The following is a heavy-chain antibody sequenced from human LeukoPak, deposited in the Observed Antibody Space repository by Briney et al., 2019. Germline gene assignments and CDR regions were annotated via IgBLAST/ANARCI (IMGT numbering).Heavy chain of an antibody. V-gene: IGHV3-53*01. Sequence: GGSLTLSCAPSGFTVSSNYLSWVRQAPGKGLEWVSVLYSGASTYYADSVKGRFTISRDNSKNTLYLQMNSLRAEDTAVYYCARGYGGNYDAFDVWGKGIMVTVSA. D-gene: IGHD4-23*01. CDR2: LYSGAST. J-gene: IGHJ3*01. CDR1: GFTVSSNY. CDR3: ARGYGGNYDAFDV.